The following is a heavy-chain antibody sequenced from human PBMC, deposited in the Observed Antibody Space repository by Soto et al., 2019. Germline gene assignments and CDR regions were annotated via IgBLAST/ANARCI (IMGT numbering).Heavy chain of an antibody. D-gene: IGHD3-22*01. J-gene: IGHJ4*02. V-gene: IGHV1-3*01. CDR2: INPGNGDT. CDR1: GYTFNKYP. Sequence: QVQVVQSGAEVKKPGASVMVSCKTSGYTFNKYPIHWVRQAPGQGLEWMGWINPGNGDTGYSQKFQDRVTITRDTSASTAYMELSSLRSEDTAVYYCARKDYYDSGMYYFDYWGQGTLVTVSS. CDR3: ARKDYYDSGMYYFDY.